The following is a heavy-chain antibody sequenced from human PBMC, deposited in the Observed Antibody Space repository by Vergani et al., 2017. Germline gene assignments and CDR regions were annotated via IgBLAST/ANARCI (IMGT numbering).Heavy chain of an antibody. D-gene: IGHD4-17*01. Sequence: QVQLVQSGAEVKKPGSSVKVSCEASGGTFSSYTISWVRQAPGQGLEWMGRIIPILGIANYAQKFQGRVTITADKSTSTAYMELSSLRSEDTAVYYWARDAPPYGDPLFDYWGQGTLVTVSS. V-gene: IGHV1-69*08. CDR3: ARDAPPYGDPLFDY. CDR1: GGTFSSYT. J-gene: IGHJ4*02. CDR2: IIPILGIA.